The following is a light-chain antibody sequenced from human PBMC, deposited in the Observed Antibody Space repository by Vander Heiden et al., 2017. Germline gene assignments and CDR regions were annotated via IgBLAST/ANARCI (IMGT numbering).Light chain of an antibody. J-gene: IGLJ2*01. CDR2: NNN. CDR1: SSNIGSNT. V-gene: IGLV1-44*01. CDR3: ATWDDSLNGVV. Sequence: QSVLTQPPSASGTPGQRVTLSCSGSSSNIGSNTVNWYQQRPGTAPKLLIYNNNQRYSGVPDRFSGSMSGTSASLAISGLQSEDEADYYCATWDDSLNGVVFGGGTKLTVL.